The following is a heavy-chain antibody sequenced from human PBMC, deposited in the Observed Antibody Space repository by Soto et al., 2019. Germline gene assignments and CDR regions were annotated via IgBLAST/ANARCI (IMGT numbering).Heavy chain of an antibody. CDR1: GFTFSIYA. CDR2: IGAGSDGI. CDR3: AKYSTSGQSRFFDL. J-gene: IGHJ4*02. Sequence: PGGSLRLSCAAPGFTFSIYAVAWIRQTPGKGLEWVSVIGAGSDGIQYVDSVKGRFSISRDNSKNTLYLHMNSLRAEDTAIYYCAKYSTSGQSRFFDLWGQGTLVTVSS. D-gene: IGHD1-26*01. V-gene: IGHV3-23*01.